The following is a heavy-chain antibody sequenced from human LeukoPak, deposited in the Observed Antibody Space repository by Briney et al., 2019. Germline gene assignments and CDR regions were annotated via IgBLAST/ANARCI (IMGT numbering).Heavy chain of an antibody. CDR1: GFTFSNYP. CDR3: AKTPTLTGFRPDLYYFDY. J-gene: IGHJ4*02. V-gene: IGHV3-23*01. CDR2: ISVSGGST. Sequence: PGGSLRLSCEGSGFTFSNYPMNWVRQAPGKGLEWVSLISVSGGSTYYADSVKGRFTISRDNSKNTLYLQMNSLRAEDTAVYYCAKTPTLTGFRPDLYYFDYWGQGTLVTVSS. D-gene: IGHD3-9*01.